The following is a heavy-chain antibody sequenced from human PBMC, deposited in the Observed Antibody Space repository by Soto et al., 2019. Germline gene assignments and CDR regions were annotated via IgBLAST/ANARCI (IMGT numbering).Heavy chain of an antibody. CDR2: IYHSGST. Sequence: PSETLSLTCTVSGGSISSYYWSWIRQPLGKGLEWIGYIYHSGSTNYNPSLKSRVTISVDTSKNQFSLKLSSVTAADTAVYYCAREAGYGSGSYGSLRYYYYMDVWGKGTTVTVSS. CDR3: AREAGYGSGSYGSLRYYYYMDV. J-gene: IGHJ6*03. CDR1: GGSISSYY. V-gene: IGHV4-59*01. D-gene: IGHD3-10*01.